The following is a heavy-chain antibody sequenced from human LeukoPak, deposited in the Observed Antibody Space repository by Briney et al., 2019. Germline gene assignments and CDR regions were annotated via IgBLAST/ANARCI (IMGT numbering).Heavy chain of an antibody. CDR2: INPSGGST. D-gene: IGHD3-3*01. J-gene: IGHJ4*02. CDR1: GYTFTSYY. CDR3: ARVTDYDFWSGPYYFDY. Sequence: GASVKVSCKASGYTFTSYYMHWVRQAPGQGLEWMGIINPSGGSTSYAQKFQGRVTMTRDTYKSKVYMELSSLRSEDTAVYYCARVTDYDFWSGPYYFDYWGQGTLVTVSS. V-gene: IGHV1-46*03.